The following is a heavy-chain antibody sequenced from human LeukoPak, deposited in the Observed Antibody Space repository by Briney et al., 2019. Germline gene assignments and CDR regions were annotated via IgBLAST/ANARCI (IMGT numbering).Heavy chain of an antibody. V-gene: IGHV4-34*01. D-gene: IGHD3-3*01. Sequence: PSETLSLTCAVYGGSFSGYYWSWIRQPPGKGLEWIGEINHSGSTNYNPSLKSRVTISVDTSKNQFSLKLSSATAADTAVYYCARTDFWSGYDYWGQGTLVTVSS. CDR3: ARTDFWSGYDY. CDR2: INHSGST. J-gene: IGHJ4*02. CDR1: GGSFSGYY.